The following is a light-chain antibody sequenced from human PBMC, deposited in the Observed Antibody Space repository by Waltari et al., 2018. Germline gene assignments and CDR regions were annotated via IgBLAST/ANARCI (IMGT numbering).Light chain of an antibody. CDR1: SSDVGSYNF. CDR2: AVV. J-gene: IGLJ7*01. CDR3: CSYAGSYTFV. V-gene: IGLV2-11*01. Sequence: QSAPTQPRSVSGSPGQSVTISCSGTSSDVGSYNFVSWYQQHPGNAPKLLFYAVVKRPSGGPVRFSGSKDGNTASLTISGLQTEDESDYYCCSYAGSYTFVFGGGTQLTVL.